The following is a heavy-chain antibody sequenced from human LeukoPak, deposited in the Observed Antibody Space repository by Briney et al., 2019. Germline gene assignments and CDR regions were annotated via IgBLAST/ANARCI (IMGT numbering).Heavy chain of an antibody. CDR1: GFTFSSYA. J-gene: IGHJ4*02. CDR2: ISGSGGST. D-gene: IGHD3-10*01. V-gene: IGHV3-23*01. Sequence: GGSLRLSCAASGFTFSSYAMIGVRQAPGKGLEGVSAISGSGGSTHYADSVKGRFTISRDNSKNTLYLQMNSLRAEDTAVYYCAKAAYYYGRTYFDYWGQGTLVTVSS. CDR3: AKAAYYYGRTYFDY.